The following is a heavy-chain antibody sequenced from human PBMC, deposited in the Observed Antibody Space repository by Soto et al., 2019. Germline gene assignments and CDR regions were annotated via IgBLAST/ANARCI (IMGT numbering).Heavy chain of an antibody. CDR1: GYTFANYG. V-gene: IGHV1-18*04. D-gene: IGHD2-8*01. CDR3: ARDRGYCTNCVCTDEFDP. J-gene: IGHJ5*02. CDR2: ISPYDGDR. Sequence: QVQLVQSGPEVKKPGASVKVSCRASGYTFANYGISWVRQAPGQGLEWMGWISPYDGDRNFARKFQGRITMTKDPLTNTVYMELRSLRSDDTALCYCARDRGYCTNCVCTDEFDPWGQGTLVTVSS.